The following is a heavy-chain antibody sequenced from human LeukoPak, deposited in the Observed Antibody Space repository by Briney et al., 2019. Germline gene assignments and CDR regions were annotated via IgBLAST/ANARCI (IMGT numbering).Heavy chain of an antibody. CDR1: VLTVSSNY. J-gene: IGHJ6*02. D-gene: IGHD2-15*01. CDR2: FGSDGNT. Sequence: GGSLRLSCAASVLTVSSNYMTWVRQAPGKGLEWVSGFGSDGNTHYAESVQGRFAISRDTSKTTLYLQMNSLRAEDTALYYCARDLHYWVAMDVCGQGTTVTVSS. CDR3: ARDLHYWVAMDV. V-gene: IGHV3-53*01.